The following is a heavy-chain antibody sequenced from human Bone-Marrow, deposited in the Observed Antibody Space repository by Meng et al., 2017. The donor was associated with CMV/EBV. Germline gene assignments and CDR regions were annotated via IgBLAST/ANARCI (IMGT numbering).Heavy chain of an antibody. Sequence: SETLSLTCTVSGGSTSSSSYYWGWIRQPPGKGLEWIGSIDYSGSTYYNPSLKSRVTISVDTSKNQFSLKLSSVTAADTAVYYCARLHYEFWSGYGYYFDYWGQGTLVTVSS. J-gene: IGHJ4*02. CDR2: IDYSGST. D-gene: IGHD3-3*01. V-gene: IGHV4-39*01. CDR1: GGSTSSSSYY. CDR3: ARLHYEFWSGYGYYFDY.